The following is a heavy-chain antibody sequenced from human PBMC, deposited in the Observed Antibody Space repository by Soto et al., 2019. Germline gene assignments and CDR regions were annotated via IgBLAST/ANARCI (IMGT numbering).Heavy chain of an antibody. CDR1: GGWISSGGYY. V-gene: IGHV4-31*03. Sequence: QTLSLTATVYGGWISSGGYYSGSLRENPGKGLEWIGYIYYSGSTYYNPSLKSRVTIAVDTSKNQFSMKLIALTAADTAVYYSASSLRGYEPYGKVVWGQGSTVTVSS. D-gene: IGHD5-12*01. J-gene: IGHJ6*02. CDR2: IYYSGST. CDR3: ASSLRGYEPYGKVV.